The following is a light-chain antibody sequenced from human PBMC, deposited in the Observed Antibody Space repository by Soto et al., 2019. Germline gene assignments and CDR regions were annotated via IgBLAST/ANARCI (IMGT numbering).Light chain of an antibody. J-gene: IGLJ1*01. Sequence: QSVLTQPASVSGSPGQSITISCTGTSSDVGGYKYVSWYQQHPGKAPKLMIYEVRNRPSGVSSRFSGSKSGNTASLTISGLQAEDEAGYYCSSYTSTTTLGVFGTGTKVTV. CDR1: SSDVGGYKY. CDR2: EVR. V-gene: IGLV2-14*01. CDR3: SSYTSTTTLGV.